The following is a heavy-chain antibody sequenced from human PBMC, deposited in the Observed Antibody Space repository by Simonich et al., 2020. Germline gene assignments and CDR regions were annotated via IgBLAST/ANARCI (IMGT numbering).Heavy chain of an antibody. CDR3: ARVPFTAMVLFDY. V-gene: IGHV4-4*02. Sequence: QVQLQESGPGLVKPSGTLSLTCAVSGGSISSSTWWCWVRQPPGKGLEWMGGIYHSGSTNNHPSLKSRVTISVDKSKNQFSLKLSSVTAADTAVYYCARVPFTAMVLFDYWGQGTLVTVSS. CDR2: IYHSGST. D-gene: IGHD5-18*01. J-gene: IGHJ4*02. CDR1: GGSISSSTW.